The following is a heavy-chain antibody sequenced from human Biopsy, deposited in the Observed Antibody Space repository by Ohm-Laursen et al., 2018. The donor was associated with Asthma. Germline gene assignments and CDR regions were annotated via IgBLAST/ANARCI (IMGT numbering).Heavy chain of an antibody. D-gene: IGHD6-6*01. V-gene: IGHV3-48*01. CDR1: GFTVSTNG. Sequence: SLRLSCAASGFTVSTNGMSWVRQPPGKGLEWVSSISSSGSTTYPAESVKGRFTISRDNSKNTLYLQMNSLRAEDTAVYYCARKIAARGGMGVWGQGTTVTVSS. CDR2: ISSSGSTT. J-gene: IGHJ6*02. CDR3: ARKIAARGGMGV.